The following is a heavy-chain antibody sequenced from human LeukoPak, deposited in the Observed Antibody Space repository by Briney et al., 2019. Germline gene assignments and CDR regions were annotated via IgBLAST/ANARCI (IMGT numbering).Heavy chain of an antibody. CDR1: GYTFTSYD. V-gene: IGHV1-8*01. CDR2: MNPNSGNT. D-gene: IGHD2-15*01. J-gene: IGHJ3*02. CDR3: AVVFPAPTPAFDI. Sequence: ASVKVSCKASGYTFTSYDINWVRQATGQGLEWMGWMNPNSGNTGYAQKFQGRVTMTRNTSISTAYMELSSLRSEDTAVYYCAVVFPAPTPAFDIWGQGTMVTVSS.